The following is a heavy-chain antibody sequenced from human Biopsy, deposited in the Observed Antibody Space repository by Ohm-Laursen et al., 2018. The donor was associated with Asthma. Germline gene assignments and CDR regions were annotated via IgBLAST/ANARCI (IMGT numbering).Heavy chain of an antibody. J-gene: IGHJ6*02. CDR3: ARVVSYGDIYFGIDV. D-gene: IGHD4-17*01. CDR2: VFWSGST. Sequence: SQTLSLTCRVSGGYTGSSDHHWAWIRQAPGKGLEWIGFVFWSGSTHYSRSLERRVSISIDPATNEFSMKLWSVTPADTAAYFCARVVSYGDIYFGIDVWGPGNTVVVS. CDR1: GGYTGSSDHH. V-gene: IGHV4-30-4*01.